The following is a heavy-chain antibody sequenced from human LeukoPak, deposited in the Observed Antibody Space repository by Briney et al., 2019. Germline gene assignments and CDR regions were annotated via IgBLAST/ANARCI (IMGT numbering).Heavy chain of an antibody. J-gene: IGHJ4*02. D-gene: IGHD5-12*01. CDR2: ISAYNGNT. CDR3: ARFLSGYSGLDY. Sequence: ASVKVSCKASGYTFTGYVISWGRQAPGQGLEWMGWISAYNGNTNYAQKLQGRVTMTTDTSTSTAYMELRSLRSDDTAVYYCARFLSGYSGLDYWGQGTLVTVSS. V-gene: IGHV1-18*01. CDR1: GYTFTGYV.